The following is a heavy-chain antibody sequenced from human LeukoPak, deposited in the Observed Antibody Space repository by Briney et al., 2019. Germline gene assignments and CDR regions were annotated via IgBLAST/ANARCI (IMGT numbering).Heavy chain of an antibody. J-gene: IGHJ4*02. CDR3: ARVYSSGWYLDY. Sequence: SGPALVKPTQTLTLTCTFSGFSLSTSGMCVSWIRQPPGKALEWLARIDWDDDKYYSTSLKTRLTISKDTSKNQVVLTMTNMDPVDTATYYCARVYSSGWYLDYWGQGTLVTVSS. V-gene: IGHV2-70*11. D-gene: IGHD6-19*01. CDR1: GFSLSTSGMC. CDR2: IDWDDDK.